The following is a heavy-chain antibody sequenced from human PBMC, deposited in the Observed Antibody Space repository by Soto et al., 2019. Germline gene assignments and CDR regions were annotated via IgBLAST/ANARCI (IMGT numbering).Heavy chain of an antibody. J-gene: IGHJ4*02. CDR2: IIPIFGTA. CDR3: ARDVIAAAGTAG. Sequence: QVQLVQSGAEVKKPGSSVKVSCKASGGTFSSYAISWVRQAPGQGLEWMGGIIPIFGTANYAQKFQGRVTITADESTSAAYMGLSSLRSEDTAVYDCARDVIAAAGTAGWGQGTLVTVSS. V-gene: IGHV1-69*12. CDR1: GGTFSSYA. D-gene: IGHD6-13*01.